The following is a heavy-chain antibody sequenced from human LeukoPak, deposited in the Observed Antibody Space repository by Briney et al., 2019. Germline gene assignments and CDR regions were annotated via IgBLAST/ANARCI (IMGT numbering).Heavy chain of an antibody. V-gene: IGHV3-21*01. CDR2: ITSTSSYI. Sequence: GGSLRLSCAASGFTFSSYNMNWVRQAPGKGLEWVSSITSTSSYINYADSVKGRFTISRDNAGNSLYLQMNSLRAEDTAVYYCARNQDYGVYNSVGAFDIWGQGTMVTVSS. J-gene: IGHJ3*02. CDR3: ARNQDYGVYNSVGAFDI. CDR1: GFTFSSYN. D-gene: IGHD4-17*01.